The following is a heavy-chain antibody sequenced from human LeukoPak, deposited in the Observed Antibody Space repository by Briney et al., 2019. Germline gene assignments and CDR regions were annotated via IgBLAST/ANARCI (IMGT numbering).Heavy chain of an antibody. J-gene: IGHJ4*02. CDR2: IYYSGST. CDR3: ARMTTVTMPFDH. Sequence: SETLSLTCTVSGGSISSGGYYWSWIRQHPGKGLEWIGYIYYSGSTYYNPSLKSRVTISVDTSKNQFSLKLSSVTAADTAVYYCARMTTVTMPFDHWGQGTLVTVSS. CDR1: GGSISSGGYY. D-gene: IGHD4-17*01. V-gene: IGHV4-30-4*08.